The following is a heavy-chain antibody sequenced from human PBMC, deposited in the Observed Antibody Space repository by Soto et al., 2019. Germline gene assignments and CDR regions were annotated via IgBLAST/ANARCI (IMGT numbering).Heavy chain of an antibody. CDR3: ARGGLVITDFYYGLDV. CDR2: ITPIFGTP. V-gene: IGHV1-69*13. D-gene: IGHD3-9*01. CDR1: GGTFRTTA. J-gene: IGHJ6*02. Sequence: SVKDSCKTSGGTFRTTAISWVRQAPGQGLEWLGEITPIFGTPDYAQKFQGRITITADESTSTVYMDLSSLRSEDTAVYYCARGGLVITDFYYGLDVWGPGTTVTVSS.